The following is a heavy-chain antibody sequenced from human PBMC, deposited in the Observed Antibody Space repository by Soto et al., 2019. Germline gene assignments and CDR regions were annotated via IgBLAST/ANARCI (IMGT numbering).Heavy chain of an antibody. CDR1: GGTFSSYA. Sequence: SVTVSCQASGGTFSSYAISWVRQAPVQGLEWMGGIIPIFGTANYAQKFQGRVTITADESTSTAYMELSSLRSEDTAVYYCARDRLRSREYYGMDVWGQGTTVTVSS. CDR2: IIPIFGTA. CDR3: ARDRLRSREYYGMDV. V-gene: IGHV1-69*01. J-gene: IGHJ6*02. D-gene: IGHD1-26*01.